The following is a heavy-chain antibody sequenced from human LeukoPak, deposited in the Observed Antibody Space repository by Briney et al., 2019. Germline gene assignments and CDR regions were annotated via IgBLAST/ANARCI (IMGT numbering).Heavy chain of an antibody. J-gene: IGHJ4*02. V-gene: IGHV3-48*03. CDR3: ALLAVASDFDY. D-gene: IGHD6-19*01. CDR1: GFPFSVYE. Sequence: SGGSLRLSCAVSGFPFSVYEMNWVRQAPGKGLEWVSNIGSSGTNIYYADSVRGRFSISRDNAKSSLYLQMNSLRVEDTAVYYCALLAVASDFDYWGQGALVTVSS. CDR2: IGSSGTNI.